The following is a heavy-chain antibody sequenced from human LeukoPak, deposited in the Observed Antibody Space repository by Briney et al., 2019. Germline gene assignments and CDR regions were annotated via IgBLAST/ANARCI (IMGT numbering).Heavy chain of an antibody. CDR1: GGTFGSYA. V-gene: IGHV1-69*05. CDR2: IIPIFGTA. CDR3: AREVPELNNAFDI. J-gene: IGHJ3*02. Sequence: ASVKVSCKASGGTFGSYAISWVRQAPGQGLEWMGRIIPIFGTANYAQKFQGRVTITTDESTSTAYMELSSLRSEDTAVYYCAREVPELNNAFDIWGQGTMVTVSS. D-gene: IGHD1-26*01.